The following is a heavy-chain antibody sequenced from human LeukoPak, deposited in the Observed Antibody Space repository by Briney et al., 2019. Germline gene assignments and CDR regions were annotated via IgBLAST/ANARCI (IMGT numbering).Heavy chain of an antibody. J-gene: IGHJ4*02. CDR2: IDTDGSTT. V-gene: IGHV3-74*01. Sequence: GGSLRLSCVASGFTFSNSWMHWFRQVPGKGLVWVSRIDTDGSTTGYADSVRGRFTISRDNAKNTLCLQMNGLRAEDTAIYYCAKDLTWNTADYWGQGTLVTVSS. CDR3: AKDLTWNTADY. D-gene: IGHD1/OR15-1a*01. CDR1: GFTFSNSW.